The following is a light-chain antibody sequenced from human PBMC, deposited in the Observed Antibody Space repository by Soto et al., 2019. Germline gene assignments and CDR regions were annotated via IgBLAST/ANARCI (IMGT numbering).Light chain of an antibody. CDR1: QGISTY. Sequence: DXXLTQSPSLLSASVGDRVTITCRASQGISTYLAWYQQTSGKAPKLLISAASTLQRGVPSRFSGSGSGTQFTLTISSLQPEDFATYYCQQLNAYPLTFGGGTRVEIK. CDR2: AAS. V-gene: IGKV1-9*01. J-gene: IGKJ4*01. CDR3: QQLNAYPLT.